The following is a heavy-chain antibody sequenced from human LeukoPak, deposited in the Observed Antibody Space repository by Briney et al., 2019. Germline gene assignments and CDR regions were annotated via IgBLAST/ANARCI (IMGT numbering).Heavy chain of an antibody. CDR1: GYTFTTYN. CDR2: ISGYNGNT. D-gene: IGHD3-22*01. V-gene: IGHV1-18*01. Sequence: ASVKVSCKASGYTFTTYNINWVRQAPGQGLEWMGWISGYNGNTNYAQKLQGRVTMTTDTSTSTAYMELRSLKSDDTAVYYCASLKNYYDSSGYLVTDAFDIWGQGTMVTVSA. J-gene: IGHJ3*02. CDR3: ASLKNYYDSSGYLVTDAFDI.